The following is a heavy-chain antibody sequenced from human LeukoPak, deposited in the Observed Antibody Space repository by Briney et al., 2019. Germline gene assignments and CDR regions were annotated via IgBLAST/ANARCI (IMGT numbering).Heavy chain of an antibody. CDR3: ARAYSWNYVGYFDY. V-gene: IGHV1-2*02. Sequence: ASVKVSCKASGYTFTGYYMHWVRQAPGQGLEWMGWINPNSGGTNYAQKFQGRVTMTRDTPISTAYMELGRLRSDGTAVYYCARAYSWNYVGYFDYWGQGTLVAVSS. J-gene: IGHJ4*02. CDR1: GYTFTGYY. D-gene: IGHD1-7*01. CDR2: INPNSGGT.